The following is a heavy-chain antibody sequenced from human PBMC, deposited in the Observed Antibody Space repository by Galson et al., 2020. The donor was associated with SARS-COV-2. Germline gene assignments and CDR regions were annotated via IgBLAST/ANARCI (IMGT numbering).Heavy chain of an antibody. CDR3: AKDRGYSYAGFDY. CDR1: GFTFDDYA. V-gene: IGHV3-9*01. CDR2: ISWNSGSI. D-gene: IGHD5-18*01. J-gene: IGHJ4*02. Sequence: GGSLRLSCAASGFTFDDYAMHWVRQAPGKGLEWVSGISWNSGSIGYADSVKGRFTISRDNAKNSLYLQMKSLRAEDTALYYCAKDRGYSYAGFDYWGQGTLVTVSS.